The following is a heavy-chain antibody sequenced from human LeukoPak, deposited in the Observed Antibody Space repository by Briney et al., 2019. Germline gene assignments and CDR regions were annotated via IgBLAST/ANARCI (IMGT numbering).Heavy chain of an antibody. J-gene: IGHJ4*02. D-gene: IGHD3/OR15-3a*01. V-gene: IGHV3-23*01. CDR1: GFTFSRYA. CDR3: AKDKEGTVADYFDC. Sequence: PGGSLRLSCAASGFTFSRYAMTWVRQAPGKGLERVSEMSGSGDTTYYADSVKGRFTISRDNSKNTLYLQMNSLRAEDTALYYCAKDKEGTVADYFDCWGQGTLVTVSS. CDR2: MSGSGDTT.